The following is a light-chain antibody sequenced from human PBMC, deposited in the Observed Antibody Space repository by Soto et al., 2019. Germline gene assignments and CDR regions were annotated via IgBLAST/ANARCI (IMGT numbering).Light chain of an antibody. CDR2: WAS. V-gene: IGKV4-1*01. CDR3: QQYYSTPYT. CDR1: QSVLYSSNNKNY. Sequence: DIVMTQSPDSLAVSLGERATINCKSSQSVLYSSNNKNYLAWYQQKPGQPPKLLIYWASTRESGVPDRFSGSGSGTDFTLTISSLQAVDGAVYYCQQYYSTPYTFGQGTKLEIK. J-gene: IGKJ2*01.